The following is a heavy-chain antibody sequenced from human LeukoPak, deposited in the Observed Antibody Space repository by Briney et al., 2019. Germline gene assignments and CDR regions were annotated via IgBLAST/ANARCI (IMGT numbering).Heavy chain of an antibody. CDR1: GGTFSSYA. V-gene: IGHV1-69*05. D-gene: IGHD2-15*01. J-gene: IGHJ4*02. Sequence: SVKVSCKASGGTFSSYAISWVRQAPGQGLEWMGGIIPNFGTANYAQKFQGRVTIPTDESTSTAYMELSSLRSEDTAVYYCARRAYCSGGSCPSGYFDYWGQGTLVTVSS. CDR2: IIPNFGTA. CDR3: ARRAYCSGGSCPSGYFDY.